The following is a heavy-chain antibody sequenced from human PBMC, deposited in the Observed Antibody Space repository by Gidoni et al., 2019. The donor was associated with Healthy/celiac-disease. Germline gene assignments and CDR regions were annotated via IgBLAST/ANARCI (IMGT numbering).Heavy chain of an antibody. D-gene: IGHD4-17*01. CDR2: IYYSGST. CDR1: GGSISRGGYY. J-gene: IGHJ6*02. Sequence: QVQLQESGPGLVKPSQTLSLTCTVSGGSISRGGYYWSWIRQHPGKGLEWIGYIYYSGSTYYNPSLKSRVTISVDTSKNQFSLKLSSVTAADTAVYYCAREYGRLPYYYGMDVWGQGTTVTVSS. V-gene: IGHV4-31*03. CDR3: AREYGRLPYYYGMDV.